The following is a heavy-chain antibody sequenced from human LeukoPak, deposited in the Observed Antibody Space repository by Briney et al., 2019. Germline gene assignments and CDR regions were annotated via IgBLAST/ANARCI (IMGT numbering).Heavy chain of an antibody. CDR3: TGWLQPRYY. J-gene: IGHJ4*02. CDR2: ISSSSSSI. V-gene: IGHV3-21*01. Sequence: PGGSLRLSCTASEFTFSTYSMTWVRQTPGKGLEWVSSISSSSSSIYYADSVKGRFTISRDNAKNSLYLQMNSLGVEDTAVYYCTGWLQPRYYWGQGTLVTVSS. CDR1: EFTFSTYS. D-gene: IGHD5-24*01.